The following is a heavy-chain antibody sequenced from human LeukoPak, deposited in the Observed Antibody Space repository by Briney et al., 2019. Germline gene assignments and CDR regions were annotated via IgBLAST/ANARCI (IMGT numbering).Heavy chain of an antibody. V-gene: IGHV3-23*01. CDR1: GXNXXXXX. D-gene: IGHD5-24*01. J-gene: IGHJ3*01. CDR3: VKDIQLST. CDR2: XGXSGGSX. Sequence: GGSLXXXXAASGXNXXXXXXXWVRXAPXXXLEWVSLXGXSGGSXXXADXVKGXLTXXXDNXNHTLSLQMNSLRVEDTAVYYCVKDIQLSTWGLGTMVTVSS.